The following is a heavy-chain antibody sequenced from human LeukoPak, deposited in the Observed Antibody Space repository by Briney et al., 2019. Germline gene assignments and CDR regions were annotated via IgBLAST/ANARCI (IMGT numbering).Heavy chain of an antibody. CDR3: ARDKGSYTLMVTPYYFDY. V-gene: IGHV3-21*04. CDR2: ISSSSSYI. D-gene: IGHD5-18*01. CDR1: GFTFSSYS. J-gene: IGHJ4*02. Sequence: GGSLRLSCAASGFTFSSYSMNWVRQAPGKGLEWVSSISSSSSYIYYADSVKGRFTISRDNAKNSLYLQMDSLRAEDTAVYYCARDKGSYTLMVTPYYFDYWGQGTLVIVSS.